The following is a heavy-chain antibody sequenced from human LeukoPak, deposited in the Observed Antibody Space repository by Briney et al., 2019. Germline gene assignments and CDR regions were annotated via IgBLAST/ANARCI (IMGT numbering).Heavy chain of an antibody. V-gene: IGHV1-18*01. J-gene: IGHJ4*02. CDR1: GYNFKTYG. Sequence: ASVKVSCKASGYNFKTYGMSWVRQAPGQGLEWMGWISAYNGNTNYAQKFQGRVTITADESTSTAYMELSSLRSEDTAVYYCARSDIVATIYNYWGQGTLVTVSS. CDR3: ARSDIVATIYNY. D-gene: IGHD5-12*01. CDR2: ISAYNGNT.